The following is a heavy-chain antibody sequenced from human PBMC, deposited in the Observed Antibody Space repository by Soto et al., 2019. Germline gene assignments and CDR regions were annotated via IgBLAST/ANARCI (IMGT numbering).Heavy chain of an antibody. CDR3: AKEVWFGELLFDYYGMDV. CDR2: ISYDGSNK. Sequence: GGSLRLSCAASGFTFSSYGMHLVRQAPGKGLEWVAVISYDGSNKYYADSVKGRFTISRDNSKNTLYLQMNSLRAEDTAVYYCAKEVWFGELLFDYYGMDVWGQGTTVTVSS. D-gene: IGHD3-10*01. J-gene: IGHJ6*02. CDR1: GFTFSSYG. V-gene: IGHV3-30*18.